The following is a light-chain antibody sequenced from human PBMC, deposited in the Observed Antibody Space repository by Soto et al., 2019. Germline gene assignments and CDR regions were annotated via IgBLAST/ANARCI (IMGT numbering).Light chain of an antibody. CDR1: QSLSSW. CDR2: KAS. Sequence: DIQMTQSPSTLSASVGDTVTITCRASQSLSSWLAWYQHKPGKAPKLLISKASSLDSGVPARFSGSGSGTEYTLTISSLQPDDFATYHCQHYSGYSTFGQGTKLQIK. CDR3: QHYSGYST. J-gene: IGKJ2*01. V-gene: IGKV1-5*03.